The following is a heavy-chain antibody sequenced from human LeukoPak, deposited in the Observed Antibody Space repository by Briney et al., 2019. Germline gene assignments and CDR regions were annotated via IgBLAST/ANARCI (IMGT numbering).Heavy chain of an antibody. J-gene: IGHJ4*02. CDR1: GYSFTNYW. Sequence: GESLKISCKGSGYSFTNYWIAWVRQMPGKGLEWMGIIYPGDSDTRYRPSFQDQVTISADKSISTAYLQWSGLKASDTAMYYCARGEWELLYWGQGTLVTVSS. D-gene: IGHD1-26*01. V-gene: IGHV5-51*01. CDR2: IYPGDSDT. CDR3: ARGEWELLY.